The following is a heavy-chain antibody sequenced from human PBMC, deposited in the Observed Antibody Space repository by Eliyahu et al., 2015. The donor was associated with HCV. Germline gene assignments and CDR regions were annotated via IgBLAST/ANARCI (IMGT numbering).Heavy chain of an antibody. CDR3: TTETWDQLEMATIFGAAFDY. CDR2: IKSKTDGGTT. J-gene: IGHJ4*02. V-gene: IGHV3-15*01. Sequence: EVQLVESGGGLVKPGGSLRLSXAASGFXFSNAWXXWVRQAPGKGLEWVGRIKSKTDGGTTDYAAPVKGRFTISRDDSKNTLYLQMNSLKTEDTAVYYCTTETWDQLEMATIFGAAFDYWGQGTLVTVSS. CDR1: GFXFSNAW. D-gene: IGHD5-24*01.